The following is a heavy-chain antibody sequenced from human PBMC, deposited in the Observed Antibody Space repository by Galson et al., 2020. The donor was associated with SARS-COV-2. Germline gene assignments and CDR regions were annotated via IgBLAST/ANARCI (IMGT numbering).Heavy chain of an antibody. Sequence: KTSESLSLTCTVSGGSISRYYWSWIRQPPGKGLEWIGYIYYSGSTNYNPSLKSRVTISVDTSKNQFSLKLSSVTAADTAVYYCARGVPMVRGVIQCFDSWGQGTLVTVSS. CDR3: ARGVPMVRGVIQCFDS. CDR1: GGSISRYY. V-gene: IGHV4-59*08. D-gene: IGHD3-10*01. CDR2: IYYSGST. J-gene: IGHJ5*01.